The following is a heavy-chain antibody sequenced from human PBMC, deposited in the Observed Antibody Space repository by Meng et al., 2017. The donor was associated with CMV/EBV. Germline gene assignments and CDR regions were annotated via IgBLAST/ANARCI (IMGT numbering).Heavy chain of an antibody. J-gene: IGHJ4*03. V-gene: IGHV4-38-2*02. CDR3: ASLIAARERNDY. Sequence: GSLRLSCTVSGYSISSGYYWGWIRQPPGKGLEWIGSIYHSGSTYYNPSLKSPVTISVDTSKDQFSLKLSSVTAADTAVYYCASLIAARERNDYWGQGTLVTVSS. CDR1: GYSISSGYY. D-gene: IGHD6-6*01. CDR2: IYHSGST.